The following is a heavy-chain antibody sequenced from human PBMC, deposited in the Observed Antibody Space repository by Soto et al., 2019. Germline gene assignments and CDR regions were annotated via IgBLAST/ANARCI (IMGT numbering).Heavy chain of an antibody. CDR3: AMSHFQEEDLNDY. V-gene: IGHV4-30-2*01. CDR1: GGSISSGGYS. Sequence: PSETLSLTCAVSGGSISSGGYSWSWIRQPPGKGLEWIGYIYHSGSTYYNPSLKSRVTISVDRSKNQFSLKLSSVTAADTAVYYCAMSHFQEEDLNDYWGQGTLVTVSS. CDR2: IYHSGST. J-gene: IGHJ4*02.